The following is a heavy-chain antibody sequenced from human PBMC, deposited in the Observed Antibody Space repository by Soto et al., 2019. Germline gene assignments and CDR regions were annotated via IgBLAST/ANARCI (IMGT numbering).Heavy chain of an antibody. D-gene: IGHD3-10*01. V-gene: IGHV3-30-3*01. Sequence: GGSLSLSCAASGLTFSTSAMHWVRQAPGKGLEWVAMISHDGSHEYYGDSVKGRFSVSRDNSHNILHLQMNSLRIEDTAVYFCARNTDHRLVRGWLDPWGQGTLVTVSS. J-gene: IGHJ5*02. CDR1: GLTFSTSA. CDR2: ISHDGSHE. CDR3: ARNTDHRLVRGWLDP.